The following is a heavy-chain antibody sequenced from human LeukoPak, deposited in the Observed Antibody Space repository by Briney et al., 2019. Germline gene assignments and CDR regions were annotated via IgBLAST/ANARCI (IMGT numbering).Heavy chain of an antibody. J-gene: IGHJ4*02. CDR2: IHYGGST. CDR3: ARQAVAVAGTGYFDY. CDR1: GGSISNYY. D-gene: IGHD6-19*01. V-gene: IGHV4-59*08. Sequence: SETLSLTCTVSGGSISNYYWSWVRQPPGKGLEWIGYIHYGGSTDYNPSLKSRVSISVDTSKNQFSLKLNSVTAADTAVYFCARQAVAVAGTGYFDYWGQGTLVTVSS.